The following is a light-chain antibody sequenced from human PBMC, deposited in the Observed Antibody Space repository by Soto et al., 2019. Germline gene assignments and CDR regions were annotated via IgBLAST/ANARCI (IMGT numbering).Light chain of an antibody. CDR3: QQYNSSPWT. CDR2: KAS. Sequence: DIQMTQSPSTLSASVGDRVTITCRASQSISSWLGWYQQKPGKAPKLLVYKASSLGSGVPSRFSGSGSGTEFTLTISSLQPDDFSTYYCQQYNSSPWTFGQGTKVEIK. V-gene: IGKV1-5*03. J-gene: IGKJ1*01. CDR1: QSISSW.